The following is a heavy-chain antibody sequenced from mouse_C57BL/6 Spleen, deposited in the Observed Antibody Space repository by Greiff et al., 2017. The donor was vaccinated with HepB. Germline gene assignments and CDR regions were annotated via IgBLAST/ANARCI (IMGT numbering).Heavy chain of an antibody. CDR2: ISDGGSYT. Sequence: EVQGVESGGGLVKPGGSLKLSCAASGFTFSSYAMSWVRQTPEKRLGWVATISDGGSYTYYPDNVKGRFTISRDNAKKNLYLQMSHLKSEDTAMYYCARDRGSQAGAMDYWGQGTSVTVSS. CDR3: ARDRGSQAGAMDY. J-gene: IGHJ4*01. D-gene: IGHD3-2*02. V-gene: IGHV5-4*01. CDR1: GFTFSSYA.